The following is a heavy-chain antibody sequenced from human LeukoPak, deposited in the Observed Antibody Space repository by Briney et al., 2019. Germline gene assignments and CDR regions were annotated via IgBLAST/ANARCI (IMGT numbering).Heavy chain of an antibody. Sequence: SETLSLTCTVSGGSISSYYWSWIRQPPGKGLEWIGYIYYSGSTYYNPSLKSRVTISVDTSKNQFSLKLSSVTAADTAVYYCARDRTPTDNWGQGTLVTVSS. D-gene: IGHD4-4*01. CDR2: IYYSGST. V-gene: IGHV4-59*12. J-gene: IGHJ4*02. CDR3: ARDRTPTDN. CDR1: GGSISSYY.